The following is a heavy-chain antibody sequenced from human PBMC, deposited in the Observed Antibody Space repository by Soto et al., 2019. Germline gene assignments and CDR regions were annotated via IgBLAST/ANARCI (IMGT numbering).Heavy chain of an antibody. J-gene: IGHJ4*02. Sequence: EVQLVQSGAEVKKPGESLRISCQASGYNFANYWITWVRQMPGKGLEWMGRIDPSDSYTNYSPSFQGHVTMSADKSISTAYLQWSSLKASDTAIYYCARRYSGNYHGDYWGQGTLLTVSA. V-gene: IGHV5-10-1*01. CDR2: IDPSDSYT. D-gene: IGHD1-26*01. CDR3: ARRYSGNYHGDY. CDR1: GYNFANYW.